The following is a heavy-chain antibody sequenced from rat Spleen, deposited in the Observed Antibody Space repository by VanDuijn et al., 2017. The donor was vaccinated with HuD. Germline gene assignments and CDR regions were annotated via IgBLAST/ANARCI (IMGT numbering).Heavy chain of an antibody. J-gene: IGHJ3*01. D-gene: IGHD1-1*01. CDR3: TRDHRDSYARYYFDY. Sequence: EVQLVESGGGLVQPGRSLRLSCAASGFTFSDYYMAWVRQAPKKGLEWVASISFEGSSTYYGDSVKGRFTISRDNAKSTLYLQMDSLRSEDTATYYCTRDHRDSYARYYFDYWGQGTLVTVSS. V-gene: IGHV5-22*01. CDR1: GFTFSDYY. CDR2: ISFEGSST.